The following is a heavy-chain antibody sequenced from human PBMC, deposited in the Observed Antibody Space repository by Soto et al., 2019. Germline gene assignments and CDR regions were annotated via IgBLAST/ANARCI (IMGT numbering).Heavy chain of an antibody. J-gene: IGHJ4*02. D-gene: IGHD2-2*02. V-gene: IGHV4-34*01. CDR1: GGSFSCYY. Sequence: SETLSLTCAVYGGSFSCYYWSWIRQPPGKGLEWIGEINHSGSTNYNPSLKSRVTISVDTSKNQFSLKLSSVTAADTAVYYCARQGAIGDYFDYWGQGTLVTVSS. CDR2: INHSGST. CDR3: ARQGAIGDYFDY.